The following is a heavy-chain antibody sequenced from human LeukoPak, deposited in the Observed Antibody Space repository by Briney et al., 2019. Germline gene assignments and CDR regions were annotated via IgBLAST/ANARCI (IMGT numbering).Heavy chain of an antibody. Sequence: SGTLSLTCAVSGGSISSNNWWSWVRQPPGKGLEWIGEISHSGSTGYNPSLKSRVTISVDKSKNHFSLKLSSVTAADTAVYYCARNMVGETTFDYWGQGTLVTVSS. CDR1: GGSISSNNW. CDR2: ISHSGST. V-gene: IGHV4-4*02. J-gene: IGHJ4*02. D-gene: IGHD2/OR15-2a*01. CDR3: ARNMVGETTFDY.